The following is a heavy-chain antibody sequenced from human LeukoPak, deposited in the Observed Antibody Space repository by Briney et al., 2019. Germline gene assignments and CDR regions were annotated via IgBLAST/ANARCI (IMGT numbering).Heavy chain of an antibody. Sequence: GGSLRLSCAASEFIVSINYMTWVRQAPGKGLEWVSSISSSSSYIYYADSVKGRFTISRDNAKNSLYLQMNSLRAEDTAVYYCAKDYATVGDYDYWGQGTLVTVSS. CDR2: ISSSSSYI. CDR3: AKDYATVGDYDY. V-gene: IGHV3-21*04. D-gene: IGHD4-23*01. CDR1: EFIVSINY. J-gene: IGHJ4*02.